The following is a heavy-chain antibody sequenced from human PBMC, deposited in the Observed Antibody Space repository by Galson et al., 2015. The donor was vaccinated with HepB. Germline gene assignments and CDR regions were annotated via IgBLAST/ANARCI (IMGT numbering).Heavy chain of an antibody. CDR3: ARSAVGVGGSSPFYYFDY. Sequence: QSGAEVKKPGESLKISCKGSGYSFTSYWIGWVRQMPGKGLEWMGIIYPGDSDTRYSPSFQGQVTISADKSISTAYLQWSSLKASDTAMYYCARSAVGVGGSSPFYYFDYWGQGTLVTVSS. V-gene: IGHV5-51*01. CDR1: GYSFTSYW. CDR2: IYPGDSDT. D-gene: IGHD1-26*01. J-gene: IGHJ4*02.